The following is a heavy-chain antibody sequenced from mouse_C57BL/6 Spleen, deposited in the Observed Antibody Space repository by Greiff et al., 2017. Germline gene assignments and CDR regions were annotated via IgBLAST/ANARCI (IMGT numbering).Heavy chain of an antibody. Sequence: VKVVESGPGLVAPSQSLSITCTVSGFSLTSYAISWVRQPPGKGLAWLGVIWTGGGTNYNSALKSRLSIRKDNSKSQVFLKMNSLQTDDTARYYCARNDYGSRDYYAMDYWGQGTSVTVSS. CDR3: ARNDYGSRDYYAMDY. CDR1: GFSLTSYA. D-gene: IGHD1-1*01. CDR2: IWTGGGT. J-gene: IGHJ4*01. V-gene: IGHV2-9-1*01.